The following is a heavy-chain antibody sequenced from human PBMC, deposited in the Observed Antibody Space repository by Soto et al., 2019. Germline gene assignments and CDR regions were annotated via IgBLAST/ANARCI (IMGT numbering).Heavy chain of an antibody. CDR1: GFTFSSYG. CDR2: IWYDGSNK. Sequence: GGSLRLSCAASGFTFSSYGMHWVRQAPGKGLEWVAVIWYDGSNKYYADSVKGRFTISRDNSKNTLYLQMNSLRAEDTAVYYCARDRHITMVRGVARYPLAEYWGQGTLVTVSS. V-gene: IGHV3-33*01. D-gene: IGHD3-10*01. J-gene: IGHJ4*02. CDR3: ARDRHITMVRGVARYPLAEY.